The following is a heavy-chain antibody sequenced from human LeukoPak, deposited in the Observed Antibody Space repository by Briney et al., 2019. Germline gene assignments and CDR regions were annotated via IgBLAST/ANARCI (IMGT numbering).Heavy chain of an antibody. CDR1: GGSISNYY. CDR3: ARASYYYDSVDY. Sequence: SETLSLTCTVSGGSISNYYWTWIRQPPGKRLEWIGYIYYSGSTNYNPSLKSRVSISVDTSNNQFSLKLNSVTAADTAVYYCARASYYYDSVDYWGQGTLVTVSS. V-gene: IGHV4-59*01. J-gene: IGHJ4*02. D-gene: IGHD3-22*01. CDR2: IYYSGST.